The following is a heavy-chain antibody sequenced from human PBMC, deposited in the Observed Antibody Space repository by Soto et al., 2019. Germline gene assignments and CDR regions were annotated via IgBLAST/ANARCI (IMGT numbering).Heavy chain of an antibody. D-gene: IGHD3-22*01. Sequence: EVQLVQSGAEVKKPGESLKISCKGSGYSFTSYWIGWVRQMPGKGLEWMGIIYPGDSDTRYSPSFQGQVTISADKSISTAYLQWSSLKASDTAMYYCARVVDSSGYYYGDYFDYWGQGTLVTVSS. CDR3: ARVVDSSGYYYGDYFDY. J-gene: IGHJ4*02. CDR2: IYPGDSDT. V-gene: IGHV5-51*03. CDR1: GYSFTSYW.